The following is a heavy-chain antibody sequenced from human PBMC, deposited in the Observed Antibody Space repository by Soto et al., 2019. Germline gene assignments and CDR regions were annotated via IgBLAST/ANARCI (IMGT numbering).Heavy chain of an antibody. V-gene: IGHV1-8*01. Sequence: ASVKVSCKASGYTFTSYDINWLRQATGQGLEWMGWMNPNSGNTGYAQKFQGRVTMTRNTSISTAYMELSSLRSEDTAVYYCARVASSGWHIEYYFDYWGQGTLVTVSS. CDR3: ARVASSGWHIEYYFDY. J-gene: IGHJ4*02. CDR1: GYTFTSYD. D-gene: IGHD6-19*01. CDR2: MNPNSGNT.